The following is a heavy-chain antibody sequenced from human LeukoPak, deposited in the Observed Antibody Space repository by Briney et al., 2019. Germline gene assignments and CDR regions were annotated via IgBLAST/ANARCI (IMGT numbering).Heavy chain of an antibody. CDR1: GFAFSDNG. CDR2: IRKDGSDE. D-gene: IGHD2-15*01. J-gene: IGHJ4*02. Sequence: GGSLRLSCAASGFAFSDNGIHWVRQAPGKGLEWVTYIRKDGSDEWYADSVKGRFTISRDNSKNKVFLQMNSLRPEDTALYYCAKDDQWSLHYWGQGALVIVSS. V-gene: IGHV3-30*02. CDR3: AKDDQWSLHY.